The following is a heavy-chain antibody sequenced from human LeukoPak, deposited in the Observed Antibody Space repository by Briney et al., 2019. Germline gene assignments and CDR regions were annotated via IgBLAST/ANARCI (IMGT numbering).Heavy chain of an antibody. J-gene: IGHJ3*02. Sequence: GASLQTSCEGSGSICTSYWIGWVRQLPGKGLEWMGIIYPGDSDTRYSPSFQGHVTISADKSISTAYLQWSSLKASDTAMYYCAGELLSGVDAFDIGGQGTMVTVSS. CDR1: GSICTSYW. CDR3: AGELLSGVDAFDI. CDR2: IYPGDSDT. V-gene: IGHV5-51*01. D-gene: IGHD2-2*01.